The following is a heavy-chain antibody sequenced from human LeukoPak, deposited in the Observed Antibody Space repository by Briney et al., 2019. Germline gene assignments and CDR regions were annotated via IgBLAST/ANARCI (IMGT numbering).Heavy chain of an antibody. Sequence: PSETLSLTCTVSGYSISSGYYWGWIRQPPGKGLEWIGSIYHSGSTYYNPSLKSRVTISVDTSKNQFSLKLSSVTAADTAVYYCARFIAARPWDHWGQGTLVTVSS. J-gene: IGHJ4*02. D-gene: IGHD6-6*01. CDR1: GYSISSGYY. CDR2: IYHSGST. CDR3: ARFIAARPWDH. V-gene: IGHV4-38-2*02.